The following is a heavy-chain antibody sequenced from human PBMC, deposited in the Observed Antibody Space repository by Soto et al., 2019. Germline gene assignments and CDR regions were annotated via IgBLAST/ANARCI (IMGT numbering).Heavy chain of an antibody. CDR3: ARDSTEYYYGSGSYYKTYYYYGMDV. Sequence: ASVKVSCKASGGTFSSYAISWVRQAPGQGLEWMGGIIPIFGTANYAQKFHGRVTITADESTSTAYMELSSLRSEDTAVYYCARDSTEYYYGSGSYYKTYYYYGMDVWGQGTTVTVSS. CDR1: GGTFSSYA. D-gene: IGHD3-10*01. CDR2: IIPIFGTA. J-gene: IGHJ6*02. V-gene: IGHV1-69*13.